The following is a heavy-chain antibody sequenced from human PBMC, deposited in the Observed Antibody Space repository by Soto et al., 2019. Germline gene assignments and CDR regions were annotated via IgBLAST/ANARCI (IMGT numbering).Heavy chain of an antibody. CDR3: AREVENIFDF. J-gene: IGHJ4*02. V-gene: IGHV4-34*01. Sequence: SETLSLTCAVYGGSFSGYYWSWIRQPPGKGLEWIGEINHSGSTNYNPSLKCRVTISLDTSKNQFSLKLSSVTAADTSVYYCAREVENIFDFWGQGTLVTVSS. CDR2: INHSGST. CDR1: GGSFSGYY.